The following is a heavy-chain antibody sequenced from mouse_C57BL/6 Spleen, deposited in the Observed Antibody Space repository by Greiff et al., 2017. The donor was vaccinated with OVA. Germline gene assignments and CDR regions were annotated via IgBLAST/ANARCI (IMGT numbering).Heavy chain of an antibody. CDR1: GYAFSSYW. J-gene: IGHJ2*01. V-gene: IGHV1-80*01. Sequence: QVQLQQSGAELVKPGASVKISCKASGYAFSSYWMNWVKQRPGKGLEWIGQLYPGDGDTNYNGKFKGKATLTADKSSSTAYMQLSSLTSEDSAVYFCARGNSNFGVYFDYWGQGTTLTVSS. CDR3: ARGNSNFGVYFDY. CDR2: LYPGDGDT. D-gene: IGHD2-5*01.